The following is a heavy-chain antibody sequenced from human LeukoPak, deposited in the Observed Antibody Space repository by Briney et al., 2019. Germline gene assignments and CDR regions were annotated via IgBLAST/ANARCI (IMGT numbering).Heavy chain of an antibody. J-gene: IGHJ4*02. V-gene: IGHV1-18*01. CDR2: ISAYNGNT. Sequence: ASVKVSCKASGYTFTGYGISWVRQAPGQGLEWMGWISAYNGNTNYAQKLQGRVTMTTDTSTSTAYMELRSLRSDDTAVYCCARELHYGDYDPGGYWGQGTLVTVSS. D-gene: IGHD4-17*01. CDR3: ARELHYGDYDPGGY. CDR1: GYTFTGYG.